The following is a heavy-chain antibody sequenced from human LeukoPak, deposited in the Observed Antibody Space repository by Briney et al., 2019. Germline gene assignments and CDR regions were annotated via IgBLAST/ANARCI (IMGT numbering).Heavy chain of an antibody. CDR2: IYTSGST. D-gene: IGHD3-22*01. Sequence: SETLSLTCTVSGGSISSYYWSWIRQPAGKGLEWIGRIYTSGSTNYNPSLKSRVTMSVDTSKNQFSLKLSSVTAADTAVYYCARADSSGYYSYYYYYYMDVWGKGTTVTISS. CDR3: ARADSSGYYSYYYYYYMDV. CDR1: GGSISSYY. V-gene: IGHV4-4*07. J-gene: IGHJ6*03.